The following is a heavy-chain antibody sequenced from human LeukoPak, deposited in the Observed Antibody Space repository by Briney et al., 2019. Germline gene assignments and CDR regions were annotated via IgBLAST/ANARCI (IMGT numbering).Heavy chain of an antibody. J-gene: IGHJ6*02. Sequence: PSETLSLTCTVSGGSISSSSYYWGWIRQPPGKGLEWIGSIYYSGSTYYNPSLKSRVTISVDTSKNQFSLKLSSVTAADTAVYYCASPSVYYYYGMDVWGQGTTVTVSS. CDR3: ASPSVYYYYGMDV. V-gene: IGHV4-39*01. CDR2: IYYSGST. CDR1: GGSISSSSYY.